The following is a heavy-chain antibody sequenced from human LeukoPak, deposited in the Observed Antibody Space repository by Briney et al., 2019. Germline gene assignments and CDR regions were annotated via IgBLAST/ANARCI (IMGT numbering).Heavy chain of an antibody. CDR1: GFTFSSYA. Sequence: GGSLRLSCAVSGFTFSSYATHWVRQAPGKGLEWVAVISYDGSNKYYADSVKGRFTISRDNSNNTLYLQMNSLRAEDTAVYYCARGLQSGTQRGYFDYWGQGTLVTVSS. CDR3: ARGLQSGTQRGYFDY. V-gene: IGHV3-30-3*01. D-gene: IGHD3-10*01. J-gene: IGHJ4*02. CDR2: ISYDGSNK.